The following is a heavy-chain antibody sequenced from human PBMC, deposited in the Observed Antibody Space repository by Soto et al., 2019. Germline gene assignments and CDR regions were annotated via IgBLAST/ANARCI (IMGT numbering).Heavy chain of an antibody. D-gene: IGHD3-22*01. CDR3: ARGGYYYENSGQNAYDY. CDR1: GGSISSGGYY. V-gene: IGHV4-31*02. CDR2: IYYGGST. Sequence: LSLTFTVSGGSISSGGYYWSWIRQHPGKGLEWIGYIYYGGSTYYNPSLKSRATISGDTSKNQFSLKLSSVTAADTAVYYCARGGYYYENSGQNAYDYWGQGILVTVSS. J-gene: IGHJ4*01.